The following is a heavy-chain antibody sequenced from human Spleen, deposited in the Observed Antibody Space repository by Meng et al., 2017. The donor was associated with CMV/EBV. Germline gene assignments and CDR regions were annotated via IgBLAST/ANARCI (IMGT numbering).Heavy chain of an antibody. CDR3: ARGGGRWLQPRALWY. D-gene: IGHD5-24*01. CDR2: INHSGST. J-gene: IGHJ4*02. Sequence: QVPGQQWGPCLLKPSVPLSLTCAVYGGSFSGYYWSWIRQPPGKGLEWIGEINHSGSTNYNPSLKSRVTISVDTSKNQFSLKLSSVTAADTAVYYCARGGGRWLQPRALWYWGQGTLVTISS. V-gene: IGHV4-34*01. CDR1: GGSFSGYY.